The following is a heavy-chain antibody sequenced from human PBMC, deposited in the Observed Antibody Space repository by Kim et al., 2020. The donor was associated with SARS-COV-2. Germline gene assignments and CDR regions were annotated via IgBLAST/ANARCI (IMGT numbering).Heavy chain of an antibody. J-gene: IGHJ6*02. CDR2: IVVGSGNT. CDR3: AADTGDWDYYYYGMDV. CDR1: GFTFTSSA. Sequence: SVKVSCKASGFTFTSSAMQWVRQARGQRLEWIGWIVVGSGNTNYAQKFQERVTITRDMSTSTAYMELSSLRSEDTAVYYCAADTGDWDYYYYGMDVWGQGTTVTVSS. D-gene: IGHD2-21*02. V-gene: IGHV1-58*02.